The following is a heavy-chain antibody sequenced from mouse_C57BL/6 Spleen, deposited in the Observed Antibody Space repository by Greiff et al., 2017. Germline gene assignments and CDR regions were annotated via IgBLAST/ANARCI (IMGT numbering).Heavy chain of an antibody. D-gene: IGHD1-1*01. CDR2: IYPGSGST. CDR3: ASHDYGSSPAWFAH. J-gene: IGHJ3*01. V-gene: IGHV1-55*01. Sequence: QVQLQQPGAELVKPGASVKMSCKASGYTFTSYWITWVKQRPGQGLAWIGDIYPGSGSTNYNEKFKSKATLTVDTSSSTAYMQLSSLTSEDSAVYYCASHDYGSSPAWFAHWGQGTLVTVSA. CDR1: GYTFTSYW.